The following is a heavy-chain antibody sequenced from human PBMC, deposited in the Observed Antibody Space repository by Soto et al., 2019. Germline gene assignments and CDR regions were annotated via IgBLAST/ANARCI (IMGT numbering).Heavy chain of an antibody. CDR3: AKTVAATGRYFDY. D-gene: IGHD2-15*01. Sequence: GGSLRLSCAASGITFSSYAMSWVRQAPGKGLEWVSAISGSGGTTYYADSVKGRFTVSRGNSKNTLYLQMSSLRAEDTAVYYCAKTVAATGRYFDYWGQGTLVTVSS. J-gene: IGHJ4*02. CDR2: ISGSGGTT. V-gene: IGHV3-23*01. CDR1: GITFSSYA.